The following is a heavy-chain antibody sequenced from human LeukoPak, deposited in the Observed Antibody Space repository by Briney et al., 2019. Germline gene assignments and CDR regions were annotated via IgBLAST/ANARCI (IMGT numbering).Heavy chain of an antibody. CDR2: INSDGSST. CDR3: ARIGSYGSGYYHYYYMDV. V-gene: IGHV3-74*01. D-gene: IGHD3-10*01. J-gene: IGHJ6*03. CDR1: GFTFNYHL. Sequence: PGGSLRLSCAASGFTFNYHLMHWVRQAPGKGLVWVSSINSDGSSTRYADSVKGRFTISRDNTKNSLYLHMNSLRGEDTAVYYCARIGSYGSGYYHYYYMDVWGKGTTVTASS.